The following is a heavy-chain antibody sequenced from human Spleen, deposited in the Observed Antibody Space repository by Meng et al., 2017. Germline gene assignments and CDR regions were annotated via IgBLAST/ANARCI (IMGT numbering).Heavy chain of an antibody. J-gene: IGHJ4*02. CDR3: AKDLSGSIDY. Sequence: QVRPVQSGAEVTKPGASAKVSCKASGYTFTGYSMHWIRQAPGQGLEWMGRINPDSGTNYAQRFQGRVTLTWDTSISTAYMDLSSLRSDDTAMYYCAKDLSGSIDYWGQGTLVTVSS. V-gene: IGHV1-2*06. CDR1: GYTFTGYS. D-gene: IGHD2/OR15-2a*01. CDR2: INPDSGT.